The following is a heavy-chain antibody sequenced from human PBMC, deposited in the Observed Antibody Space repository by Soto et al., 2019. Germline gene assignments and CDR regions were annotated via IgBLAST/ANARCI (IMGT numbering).Heavy chain of an antibody. Sequence: GGSLRLSCAASGFTFSSYSMNWVRQAPGKGLEWVSSISSSSYIYYADSVKGRFTISRDNAKNSLYLQMNSLRAEDTAVYYCARDMDSSSPFVYWGQGTLVTVSS. J-gene: IGHJ4*02. CDR2: ISSSSYI. D-gene: IGHD6-6*01. CDR1: GFTFSSYS. CDR3: ARDMDSSSPFVY. V-gene: IGHV3-21*01.